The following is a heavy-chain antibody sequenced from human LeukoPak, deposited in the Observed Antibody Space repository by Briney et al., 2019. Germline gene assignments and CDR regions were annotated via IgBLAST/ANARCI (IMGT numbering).Heavy chain of an antibody. Sequence: ASVKVSCKASGYTFTGYYMHWARQAPGQGLEWMGWINPNSGGTNYAQKFQGRVTMTRDTSISTAYMELSRLRSDDTAVYYCARGEANWYDAFDIWGQGTMVTVSS. CDR2: INPNSGGT. V-gene: IGHV1-2*02. CDR3: ARGEANWYDAFDI. D-gene: IGHD7-27*01. J-gene: IGHJ3*02. CDR1: GYTFTGYY.